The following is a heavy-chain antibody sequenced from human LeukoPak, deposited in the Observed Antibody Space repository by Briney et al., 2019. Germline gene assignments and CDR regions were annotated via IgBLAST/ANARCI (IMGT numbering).Heavy chain of an antibody. CDR3: VRTPPNWGFDY. Sequence: ASVTVSCTASGYTFTTHDINWVRQAPGQGLEWLGWMSPNSDDTGYAQKFQGRVTMTSDSSISTAYMELSSLRSEDTAIYYCVRTPPNWGFDYWGQGTLVTVSS. CDR2: MSPNSDDT. CDR1: GYTFTTHD. J-gene: IGHJ4*02. D-gene: IGHD7-27*01. V-gene: IGHV1-8*01.